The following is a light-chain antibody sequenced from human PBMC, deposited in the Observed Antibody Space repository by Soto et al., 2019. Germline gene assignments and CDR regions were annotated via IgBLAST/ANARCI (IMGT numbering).Light chain of an antibody. CDR3: QQYDNLPPSWT. CDR2: DAS. J-gene: IGKJ1*01. CDR1: QDISNY. V-gene: IGKV1-33*01. Sequence: DIQMTQSPSSLSASVGDRVTITCQASQDISNYLDWYQQKPGKAPKLLIYDASNLESGVPSRFSESGFGTDFTFTISSLQPEEIGKYYCQQYDNLPPSWTFGQGTKVEIK.